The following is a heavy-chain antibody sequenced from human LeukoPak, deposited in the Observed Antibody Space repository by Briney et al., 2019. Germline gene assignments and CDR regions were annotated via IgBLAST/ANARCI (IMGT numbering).Heavy chain of an antibody. Sequence: SVKVCCKASGATVSSYAISWVPRAAGHGLEWMGGIIPIFGTANYAQKYQGRVTITTDEATSTAYMGLSSLRSEDTAVYYCARYYYDSSGYYDYWGQGTLVTVSS. D-gene: IGHD3-22*01. V-gene: IGHV1-69*05. CDR3: ARYYYDSSGYYDY. CDR1: GATVSSYA. CDR2: IIPIFGTA. J-gene: IGHJ4*02.